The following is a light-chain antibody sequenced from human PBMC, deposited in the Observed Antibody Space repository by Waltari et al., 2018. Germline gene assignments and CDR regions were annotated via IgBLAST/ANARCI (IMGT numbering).Light chain of an antibody. CDR1: QGISNY. Sequence: IQLTQSPSSLSASVGDRVTITCRASQGISNYLAWYQQEPGKAPKLLIYAASTLQSGVPSRFSGSGSGTDFTRTISSLQPEDFATYYCQQLNSYQWTFGQGTKVEIK. CDR3: QQLNSYQWT. V-gene: IGKV1-9*01. CDR2: AAS. J-gene: IGKJ1*01.